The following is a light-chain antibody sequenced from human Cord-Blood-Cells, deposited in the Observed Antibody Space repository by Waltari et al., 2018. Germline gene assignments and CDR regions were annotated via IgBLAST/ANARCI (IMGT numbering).Light chain of an antibody. CDR1: KLGDKY. Sequence: SYELTQPPSVSVSPGQTASITCSGDKLGDKYACWYQQKPGQSPVLVIYQDSKRPSGIPERFAGSNSGNTATRTISGTQAMDEADYYCQAWDSSLAVFGGGTQLTVL. V-gene: IGLV3-1*01. CDR3: QAWDSSLAV. CDR2: QDS. J-gene: IGLJ7*01.